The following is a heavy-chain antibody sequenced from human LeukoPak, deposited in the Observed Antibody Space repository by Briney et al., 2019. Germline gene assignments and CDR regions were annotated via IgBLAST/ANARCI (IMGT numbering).Heavy chain of an antibody. D-gene: IGHD3-10*01. CDR2: INHSGST. Sequence: SETLSLTCAVYGGSFSGYYWSWIRQPPGKGLEWIGEINHSGSTNYNPSLKSRVTISVDTSKNQFSLKLSSVTAADTAVYYCARGRGASGYRGQGTLVTVSS. J-gene: IGHJ4*02. CDR3: ARGRGASGY. V-gene: IGHV4-34*01. CDR1: GGSFSGYY.